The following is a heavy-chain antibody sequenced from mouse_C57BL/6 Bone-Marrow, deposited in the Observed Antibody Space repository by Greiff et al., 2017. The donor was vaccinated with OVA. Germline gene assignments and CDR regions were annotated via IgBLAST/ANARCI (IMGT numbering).Heavy chain of an antibody. D-gene: IGHD1-1*01. CDR1: GYTFTSYW. V-gene: IGHV1-53*01. CDR3: AYTPITTVFASDY. J-gene: IGHJ2*01. Sequence: VQLQQPGTELVKPGASVKLSCKASGYTFTSYWMDWVKQRPGKGLEWIGNINPSNGGTNYNEKFKGKATLTVEKSSSTVYMELSRITSEDSAVYSSAYTPITTVFASDYWGQGTTLTVSS. CDR2: INPSNGGT.